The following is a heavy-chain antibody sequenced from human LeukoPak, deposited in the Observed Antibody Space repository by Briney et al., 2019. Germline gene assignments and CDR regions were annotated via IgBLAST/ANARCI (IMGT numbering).Heavy chain of an antibody. D-gene: IGHD6-13*01. J-gene: IGHJ4*02. V-gene: IGHV4-4*02. Sequence: SETLSLTCAVSGGSISSSNWWSWVRQPPGKGLEGIGEIYHSGSTNYNPSLKSRVTISVDKSKNQFSLKLSSVTAADTAVYYCARVTGYMTEDYFDYWGQGTLITVSS. CDR3: ARVTGYMTEDYFDY. CDR2: IYHSGST. CDR1: GGSISSSNW.